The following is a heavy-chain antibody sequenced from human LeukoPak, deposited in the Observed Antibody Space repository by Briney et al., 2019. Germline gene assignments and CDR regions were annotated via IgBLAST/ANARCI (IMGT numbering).Heavy chain of an antibody. V-gene: IGHV3-23*01. Sequence: GGSLRLSCAASGFTFSSYAMSWVRQAPGKGLEWVSAISGSGGSTYYADSVKGRFTISRDNSKNTLYLQMNSLRAEDTAVYYCAKDQGSGRVEYYYYGMDVWGPGTTVTVSS. D-gene: IGHD3-10*01. CDR2: ISGSGGST. CDR3: AKDQGSGRVEYYYYGMDV. CDR1: GFTFSSYA. J-gene: IGHJ6*02.